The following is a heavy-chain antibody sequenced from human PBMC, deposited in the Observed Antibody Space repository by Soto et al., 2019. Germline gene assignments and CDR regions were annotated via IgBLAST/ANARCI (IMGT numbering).Heavy chain of an antibody. CDR1: GYSVTSYW. D-gene: IGHD1-1*01. J-gene: IGHJ6*02. CDR3: ARHTRGADWNLYYYYYGMDV. V-gene: IGHV5-10-1*01. Sequence: GESLKISCKGSGYSVTSYWISWVRQMPGKGLEWMGRIDPSDSYTNYSPSFQGHVTISADKSISTAYLQWSSLKASDTAMYYCARHTRGADWNLYYYYYGMDVWGQGTTVTVSS. CDR2: IDPSDSYT.